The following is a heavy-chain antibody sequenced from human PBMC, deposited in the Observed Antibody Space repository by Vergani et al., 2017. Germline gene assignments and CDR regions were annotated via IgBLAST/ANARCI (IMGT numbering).Heavy chain of an antibody. D-gene: IGHD3-22*01. CDR1: GGSFSGYY. J-gene: IGHJ2*01. CDR2: INHSGST. V-gene: IGHV4-34*01. CDR3: ARDRSGRVLNWYFDL. Sequence: QVQLQQWGAGLLKPSETLSLTCAVYGGSFSGYYWSWIRQPPGKGLEWSGEINHSGSTNYNPSSKSGVAISVDTSNNQFSLNLSSVSAADTAVYYCARDRSGRVLNWYFDLWGRGTLVTVSS.